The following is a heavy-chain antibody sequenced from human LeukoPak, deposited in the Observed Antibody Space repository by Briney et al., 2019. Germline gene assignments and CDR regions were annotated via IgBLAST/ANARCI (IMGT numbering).Heavy chain of an antibody. CDR2: IYYSGST. CDR1: GGSISSYY. Sequence: ASETLSLTCTVSGGSISSYYWSWIRQPPGKGLEWIGYIYYSGSTNYNPSLKSRVTISVDTSKNQFSLKLSSVTAADTAVYYCTRFDGYSANYFDYWGQGTLVTVSS. J-gene: IGHJ4*02. CDR3: TRFDGYSANYFDY. D-gene: IGHD5-24*01. V-gene: IGHV4-59*01.